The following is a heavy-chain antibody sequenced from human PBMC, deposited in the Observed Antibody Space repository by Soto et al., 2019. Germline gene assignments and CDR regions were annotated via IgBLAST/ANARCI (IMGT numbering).Heavy chain of an antibody. CDR3: ARPGWRQEAVGGMDV. D-gene: IGHD2-21*02. Sequence: QVQLVQSGAEVKKPGASVKVSCKASGYTFTSYGISWVRQAPGQGLEWMGWISAYNGNTNYAQKLQGRVTMTTDTSTSTAYRELRSLRSDETAVYYCARPGWRQEAVGGMDVWGQGTTVTVSS. J-gene: IGHJ6*02. V-gene: IGHV1-18*01. CDR1: GYTFTSYG. CDR2: ISAYNGNT.